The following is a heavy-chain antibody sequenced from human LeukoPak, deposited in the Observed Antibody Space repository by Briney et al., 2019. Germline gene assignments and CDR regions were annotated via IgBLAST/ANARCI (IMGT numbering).Heavy chain of an antibody. CDR2: VYCSGST. CDR1: GGSISSYY. CDR3: ARVTKYDFWSGYYGIFDI. Sequence: PSETLSLTCTVSGGSISSYYWNWIRQAPGEAVGWIGNVYCSGSTKYNPSLKSRLTISVDTSKNQISLNLTSVTAADTAVYYCARVTKYDFWSGYYGIFDIWGQGTMVTVSS. D-gene: IGHD3-3*01. V-gene: IGHV4-59*08. J-gene: IGHJ3*02.